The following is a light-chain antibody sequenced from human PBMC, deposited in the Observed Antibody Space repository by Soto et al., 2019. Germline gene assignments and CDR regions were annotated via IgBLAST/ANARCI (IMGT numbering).Light chain of an antibody. CDR1: NIGSKS. CDR2: YDS. CDR3: QVWDSSSDHGV. V-gene: IGLV3-21*04. Sequence: SYELTQPPSVSVAPGKTARITCGGNNIGSKSVHWYQQKPGQAPVLVIYYDSDRPSGIPERFSGSNSGNTATLTISRVDAGDEADYYCQVWDSSSDHGVFGGGTKLTVL. J-gene: IGLJ2*01.